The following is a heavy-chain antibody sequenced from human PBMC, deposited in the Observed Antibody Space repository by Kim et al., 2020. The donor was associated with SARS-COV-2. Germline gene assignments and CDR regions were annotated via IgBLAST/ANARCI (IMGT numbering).Heavy chain of an antibody. D-gene: IGHD6-19*01. J-gene: IGHJ4*02. CDR2: INSGTTI. V-gene: IGHV3-11*01. Sequence: GGSLRLSCAASGFTFSDSYMSWIRQAPGKGLEWVSVINSGTTIYYADSVKGRFTISRDNAEKSLYLQMNSLRAEDTAVYFCVCSGGWYRFDYWGQGTLVT. CDR3: VCSGGWYRFDY. CDR1: GFTFSDSY.